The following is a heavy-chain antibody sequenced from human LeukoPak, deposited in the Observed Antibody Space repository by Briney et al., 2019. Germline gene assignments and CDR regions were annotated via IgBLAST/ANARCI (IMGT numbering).Heavy chain of an antibody. V-gene: IGHV4-34*01. CDR3: ARRSWHSSI. CDR1: GGSFSDYY. CDR2: INHSGST. Sequence: PSETLSLTCAVYGGSFSDYYWSWIRQPPGKGLEWIGEINHSGSTNYNPSLKSRVTISVDTSKNQFSLKLSSVTAADTAVYYCARRSWHSSIWGQGTMVTVSS. J-gene: IGHJ3*02. D-gene: IGHD6-13*01.